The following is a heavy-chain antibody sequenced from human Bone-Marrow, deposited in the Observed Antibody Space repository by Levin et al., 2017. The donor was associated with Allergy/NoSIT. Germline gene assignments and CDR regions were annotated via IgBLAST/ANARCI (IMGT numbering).Heavy chain of an antibody. Sequence: GASVKVSCKAAGYTFTDYYMHWVRQAPGQGLEWMGWVNCNSGDTHYAQKFQGRVTMTRDTSITTAYIDLSSLRSDDTALYDCARNDYGDYVQNFDYWGQGTLVTVSS. J-gene: IGHJ4*02. CDR1: GYTFTDYY. CDR3: ARNDYGDYVQNFDY. D-gene: IGHD4-17*01. V-gene: IGHV1-2*02. CDR2: VNCNSGDT.